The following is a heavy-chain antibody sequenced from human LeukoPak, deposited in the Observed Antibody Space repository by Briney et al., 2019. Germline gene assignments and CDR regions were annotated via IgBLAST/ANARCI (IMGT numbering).Heavy chain of an antibody. CDR3: ARQRGYCSSGVCRGWFDP. CDR2: ISESSSFI. V-gene: IGHV3-21*01. J-gene: IGHJ5*02. Sequence: GGSLRLACAASGFTFRNYNMNWVRQAPGKGLEWVSSISESSSFIQYADSLKGRFAISRDNAKNSLYLQMNSLRAEDTAVYYCARQRGYCSSGVCRGWFDPWCQGTLVTVSS. CDR1: GFTFRNYN. D-gene: IGHD2-8*01.